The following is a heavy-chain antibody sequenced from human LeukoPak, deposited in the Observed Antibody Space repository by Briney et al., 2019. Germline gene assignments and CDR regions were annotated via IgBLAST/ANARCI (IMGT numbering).Heavy chain of an antibody. Sequence: GGSLRLSCAASGFTFSSYSMNWVRQAPGKGLEWVSYISRSSTTRYYADSVKGRFTISRDNAKNSLYLQMNSLRAEDTAVYYCTELDCNSTNCHDYWGQGTLVTVSS. D-gene: IGHD2-2*01. CDR3: TELDCNSTNCHDY. CDR2: ISRSSTTR. CDR1: GFTFSSYS. V-gene: IGHV3-48*04. J-gene: IGHJ4*02.